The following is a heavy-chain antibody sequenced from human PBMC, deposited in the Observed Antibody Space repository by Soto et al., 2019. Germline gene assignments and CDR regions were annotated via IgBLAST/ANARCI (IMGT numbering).Heavy chain of an antibody. J-gene: IGHJ5*02. CDR2: ISSSSSYI. CDR1: GFTFSSYS. Sequence: GGSLRLSCAASGFTFSSYSMNWVRQAPGKGLEWVSSISSSSSYIYYADSVKGRFTISRDNAKNSLYLQMNSLRAEDTAVYYCASVTSRSIFSWFDPWGQGTLVTVSS. D-gene: IGHD3-3*01. CDR3: ASVTSRSIFSWFDP. V-gene: IGHV3-21*01.